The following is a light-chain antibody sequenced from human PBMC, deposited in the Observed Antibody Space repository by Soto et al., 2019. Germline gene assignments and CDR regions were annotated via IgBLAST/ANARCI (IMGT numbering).Light chain of an antibody. CDR2: AVT. CDR1: NSDIGGYNY. Sequence: QSALTQPASVSGSPGQSITIYCTGTNSDIGGYNYVSWYQQYPGKAPKVIIYAVTNRPTGVSNRFYGSKSGKAASLTISGLQAEDEADYYCSSYRSVGNIVFGTGTKVTV. CDR3: SSYRSVGNIV. V-gene: IGLV2-14*01. J-gene: IGLJ1*01.